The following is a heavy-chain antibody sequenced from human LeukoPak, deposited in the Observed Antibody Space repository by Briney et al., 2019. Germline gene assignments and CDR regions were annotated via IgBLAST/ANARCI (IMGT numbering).Heavy chain of an antibody. CDR3: AREGITMVRGVIRREYYYYMDV. Sequence: SVTVSCKASGGTFSSYAISWVRQAPGQGLEWMGGIIPIFGTANYAQKFQGRVTITADESTSTAYMELSSLRSEDTAVYYCAREGITMVRGVIRREYYYYMDVWGKGTTVTVSS. V-gene: IGHV1-69*13. D-gene: IGHD3-10*01. J-gene: IGHJ6*03. CDR2: IIPIFGTA. CDR1: GGTFSSYA.